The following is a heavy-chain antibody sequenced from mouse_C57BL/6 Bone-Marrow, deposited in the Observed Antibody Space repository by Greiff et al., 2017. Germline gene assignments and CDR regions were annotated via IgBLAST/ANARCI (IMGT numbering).Heavy chain of an antibody. J-gene: IGHJ4*01. CDR3: TREERDYDDAMDY. CDR1: GFTFSSYA. D-gene: IGHD2-4*01. CDR2: ISSGGDYI. Sequence: EVQLQQSGEGLVKPGGSLKLSCAASGFTFSSYAMSWVRQTPEKRLEWVAYISSGGDYIYYADTVKGRFTISRDNARNTLYLQLSSLKSEDTAMYYCTREERDYDDAMDYWGQGTSVTVSS. V-gene: IGHV5-9-1*02.